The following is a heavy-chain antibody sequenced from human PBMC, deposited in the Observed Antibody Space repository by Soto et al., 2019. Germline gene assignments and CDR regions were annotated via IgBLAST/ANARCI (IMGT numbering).Heavy chain of an antibody. CDR1: GFTISANA. CDR2: ISDDGDST. V-gene: IGHV3-23*01. Sequence: EVQLLESGGGLVQPGGSLRLSCGASGFTISANAMTWVRQAPGKGLEWVSSISDDGDSTYYADSVKGRFAVSRDNSKNALFLHMNSLGAEDTAVYYCAKSLSTAVNYGLDVWGQGTSVTVSS. J-gene: IGHJ6*02. D-gene: IGHD2-2*01. CDR3: AKSLSTAVNYGLDV.